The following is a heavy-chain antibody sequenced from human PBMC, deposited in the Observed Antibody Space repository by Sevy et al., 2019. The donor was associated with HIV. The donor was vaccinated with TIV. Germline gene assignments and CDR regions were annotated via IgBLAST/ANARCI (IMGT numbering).Heavy chain of an antibody. Sequence: GVSLRLSCAASGFTFSSYGMHWVRQAPGKGLEWVALIWYDGSSKYYADSVKGRFTISRDNSKNTLYLQMNSLRAEDTAVSYCASGAYYYASRTENFDYWGQGTLVTVSS. CDR3: ASGAYYYASRTENFDY. J-gene: IGHJ4*02. V-gene: IGHV3-33*01. D-gene: IGHD3-10*01. CDR1: GFTFSSYG. CDR2: IWYDGSSK.